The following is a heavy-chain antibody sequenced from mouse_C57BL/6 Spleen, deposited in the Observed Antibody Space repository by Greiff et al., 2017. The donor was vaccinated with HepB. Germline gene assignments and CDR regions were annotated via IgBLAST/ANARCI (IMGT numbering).Heavy chain of an antibody. D-gene: IGHD3-2*02. CDR1: GYTFTDYE. CDR3: TRSRQLRAMDY. J-gene: IGHJ4*01. CDR2: IDPETGGT. V-gene: IGHV1-15*01. Sequence: QVQLQQSGAELVRPGASVTLSCKASGYTFTDYEMHWVKQTPVHGLEWIGAIDPETGGTAYNQKFKGKAILTADKSSSTAYMELSSLTSEESAVYYCTRSRQLRAMDYWGQGTSVTVSS.